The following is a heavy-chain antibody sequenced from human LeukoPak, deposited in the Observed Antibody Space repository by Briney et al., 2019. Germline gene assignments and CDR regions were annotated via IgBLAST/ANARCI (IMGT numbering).Heavy chain of an antibody. Sequence: SETLSLTCSVSGGSLSSHYWSWIRQPPGKGLELIGHIHDTGSTFYNPSLRGRVTISLDTSNNQFSLKLTSMTAADTAVYYCARISSGCSTSSCHLTYWGQGTLVNGS. D-gene: IGHD2-2*01. CDR1: GGSLSSHY. J-gene: IGHJ4*02. CDR2: IHDTGST. CDR3: ARISSGCSTSSCHLTY. V-gene: IGHV4-59*11.